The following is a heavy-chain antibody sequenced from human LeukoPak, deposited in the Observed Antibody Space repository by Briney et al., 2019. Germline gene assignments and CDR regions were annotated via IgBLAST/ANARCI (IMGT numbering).Heavy chain of an antibody. CDR1: GGSISSSSYY. V-gene: IGHV4-39*07. Sequence: SETLSLTCTVSGGSISSSSYYWGWIRQPPGKGLEWIGEINHSGSTNYNPSLKSRVTISVDTSKNQFSLKLSSVTAADTAVYYCARGGFTIFGVVIRDAPAYYFDYWGQGTLVAVSS. D-gene: IGHD3-3*01. J-gene: IGHJ4*02. CDR3: ARGGFTIFGVVIRDAPAYYFDY. CDR2: INHSGST.